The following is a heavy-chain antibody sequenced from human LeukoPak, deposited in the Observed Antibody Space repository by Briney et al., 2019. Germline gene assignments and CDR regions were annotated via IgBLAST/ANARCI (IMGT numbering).Heavy chain of an antibody. CDR2: ISYGGSNK. Sequence: GGSLRLSCAASGFTFSSFGMHWVRQPPGKGLEWVADISYGGSNKYYADSVKGRFTISRDNSKNTLYLQMNSLRAEDTAVYYCAKAPRDIVATVFFDYWGQGTLVTVSS. CDR1: GFTFSSFG. V-gene: IGHV3-30*18. J-gene: IGHJ4*02. CDR3: AKAPRDIVATVFFDY. D-gene: IGHD5-12*01.